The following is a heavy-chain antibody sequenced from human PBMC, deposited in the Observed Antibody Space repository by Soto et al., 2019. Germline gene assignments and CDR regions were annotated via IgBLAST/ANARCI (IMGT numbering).Heavy chain of an antibody. CDR2: IDYTGNT. CDR1: GGSISSSSYY. V-gene: IGHV4-39*01. D-gene: IGHD5-18*01. CDR3: ARINKGYGTDS. J-gene: IGHJ4*02. Sequence: SETLSLTCTVSGGSISSSSYYWGCIRQPPGKGLEWIASIDYTGNTFYNPSLTSRVTIFVDTSKNQFSLKVTSVTAADTAVYYCARINKGYGTDSWGQGTLVTVSS.